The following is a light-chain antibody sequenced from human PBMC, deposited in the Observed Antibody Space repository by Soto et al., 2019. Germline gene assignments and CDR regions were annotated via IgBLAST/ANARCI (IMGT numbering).Light chain of an antibody. V-gene: IGLV2-14*01. Sequence: QSALTQPASVSGSPGQSITISCTETSSDVGSYDYVSWYQQHPGEAPQLIIYDVSDRPSGVSNRFSGSKSGNTASLTISGLQPEDEADYYCSSYTSSSTLLYVFGTGTQLTVL. CDR1: SSDVGSYDY. J-gene: IGLJ1*01. CDR2: DVS. CDR3: SSYTSSSTLLYV.